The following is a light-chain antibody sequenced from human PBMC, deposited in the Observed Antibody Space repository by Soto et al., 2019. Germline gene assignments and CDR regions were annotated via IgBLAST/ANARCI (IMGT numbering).Light chain of an antibody. V-gene: IGKV1-39*01. Sequence: DIQMTQSPSSLSASVGDRVTITCRASQSISTYLNWYQQKPGKAPKLLIYAASSLQSGVPLRFSGSGSGTDFTLTISSLQPEDFAVYFCQQSGSSPLTFGGGTKV. J-gene: IGKJ4*01. CDR3: QQSGSSPLT. CDR2: AAS. CDR1: QSISTY.